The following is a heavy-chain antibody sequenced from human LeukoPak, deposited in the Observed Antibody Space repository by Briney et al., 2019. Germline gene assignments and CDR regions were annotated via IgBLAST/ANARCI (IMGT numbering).Heavy chain of an antibody. J-gene: IGHJ4*02. Sequence: APVKVSCKASGYTFTRYYMHWVRQAPGQGLEWMGWINPNSGGTNYAQKFQGSVTMTRDTSISTGYMELSRLRSDDTAVYYCVRGGALYYDFWDWGQGTLVTVSS. V-gene: IGHV1-2*02. CDR3: VRGGALYYDFWD. CDR1: GYTFTRYY. CDR2: INPNSGGT. D-gene: IGHD3-3*01.